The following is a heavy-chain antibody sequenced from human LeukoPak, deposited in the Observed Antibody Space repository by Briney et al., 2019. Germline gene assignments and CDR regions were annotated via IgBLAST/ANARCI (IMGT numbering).Heavy chain of an antibody. CDR2: INPSGGST. J-gene: IGHJ4*02. CDR1: GYTFTSYY. Sequence: ASVTVSCRASGYTFTSYYMHWVRQAPGQGLEWMGIINPSGGSTSYAQKFQGRVTMARDTSTSTVYMELSSLRSEDTAVYYCARAFHIAVAGTYWGQGTLVTVSS. D-gene: IGHD6-19*01. CDR3: ARAFHIAVAGTY. V-gene: IGHV1-46*01.